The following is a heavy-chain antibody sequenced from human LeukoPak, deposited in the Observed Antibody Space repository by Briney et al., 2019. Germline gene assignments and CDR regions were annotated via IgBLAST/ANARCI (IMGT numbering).Heavy chain of an antibody. CDR3: ARHCEKDPAIALASWFDP. Sequence: SETLSLTCAVSGGSFSSCSYCWGWIRQPPGKGLEWIGSSYYGGSTYYHPSLMSRVTISVDTSKNLFSLNLSSVTAADTAVYYCARHCEKDPAIALASWFDPWGQGTLVTVSS. CDR1: GGSFSSCSYC. V-gene: IGHV4-39*01. CDR2: SYYGGST. D-gene: IGHD5-18*01. J-gene: IGHJ5*02.